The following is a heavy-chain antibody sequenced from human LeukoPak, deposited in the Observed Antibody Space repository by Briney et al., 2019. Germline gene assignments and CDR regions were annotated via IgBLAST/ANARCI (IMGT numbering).Heavy chain of an antibody. J-gene: IGHJ4*02. D-gene: IGHD3-22*01. Sequence: SQTLSLTCTVSGGSISSGGYYWSWIRQHPGKGLEWIGYIYYSGSTYYNPALKSRVTISVDTSKNQFSLKLSSVTAADTAVYYCARAADYYDSRGECYFDYWGQGTLVTVSS. V-gene: IGHV4-31*03. CDR1: GGSISSGGYY. CDR3: ARAADYYDSRGECYFDY. CDR2: IYYSGST.